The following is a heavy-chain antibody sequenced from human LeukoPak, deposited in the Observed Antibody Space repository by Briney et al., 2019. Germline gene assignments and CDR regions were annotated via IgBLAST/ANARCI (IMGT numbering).Heavy chain of an antibody. Sequence: ASVKVSCKASGCTFTSYYMHWVRQAPGQGLEWMGIINPSGGSTSYAQKFQGRVTMTRDTSTSTVYMELSSLRSEDTAVYYCAREESVVTWTGNFDYWGQGTLVTVSS. CDR2: INPSGGST. J-gene: IGHJ4*02. CDR3: AREESVVTWTGNFDY. D-gene: IGHD3/OR15-3a*01. CDR1: GCTFTSYY. V-gene: IGHV1-46*01.